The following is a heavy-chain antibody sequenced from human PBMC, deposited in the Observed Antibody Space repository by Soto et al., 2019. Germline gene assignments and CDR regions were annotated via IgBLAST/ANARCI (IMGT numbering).Heavy chain of an antibody. V-gene: IGHV3-30*18. Sequence: GGSLRLSCAASGFTFSSYGMHWVRQAPGKGLEWVAVISYDGSNKYYADSVKGRFTISRDNSKNTLYLQMNSLRAEDTAVYYCAKDFRGLSAVFGELSDYYYYGMDVWGQRTTVTVSS. CDR2: ISYDGSNK. CDR1: GFTFSSYG. J-gene: IGHJ6*02. CDR3: AKDFRGLSAVFGELSDYYYYGMDV. D-gene: IGHD3-16*02.